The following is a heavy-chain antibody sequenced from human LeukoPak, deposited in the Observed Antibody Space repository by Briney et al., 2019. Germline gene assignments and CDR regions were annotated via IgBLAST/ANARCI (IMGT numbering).Heavy chain of an antibody. Sequence: GRSLRLSCAASGFTFSSYGMHWVRQAPGKGLEWVAVISYDGSNKYYADSVKGRFIISRDNSKNTLYLQMNSLRAEDTAVYYCAKDGYFDWLFSYWGQGTLVTVSS. CDR3: AKDGYFDWLFSY. V-gene: IGHV3-30*18. D-gene: IGHD3-9*01. J-gene: IGHJ4*02. CDR2: ISYDGSNK. CDR1: GFTFSSYG.